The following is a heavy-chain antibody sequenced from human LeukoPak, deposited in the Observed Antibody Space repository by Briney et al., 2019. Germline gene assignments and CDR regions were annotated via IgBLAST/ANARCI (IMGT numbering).Heavy chain of an antibody. J-gene: IGHJ5*02. Sequence: PGGSLRLSCAASGFTFSGYWMHWVRQAPGKGVVWVSRINTDGSTTTYADSVKGRFTVSRDNAKNTLYLQMNSLRAEDTAVYYCARAGVSYSTDTWGQGTLVTVSS. D-gene: IGHD2-8*01. CDR2: INTDGSTT. CDR3: ARAGVSYSTDT. CDR1: GFTFSGYW. V-gene: IGHV3-74*01.